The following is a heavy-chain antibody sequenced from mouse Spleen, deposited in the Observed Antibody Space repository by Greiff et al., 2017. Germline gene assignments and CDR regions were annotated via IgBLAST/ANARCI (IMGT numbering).Heavy chain of an antibody. J-gene: IGHJ4*01. CDR1: GYSITSDYA. D-gene: IGHD1-2*01. V-gene: IGHV3-2*02. Sequence: ESGPGLVKPSQSLSLTCTVTGYSITSDYAWHWIRQFPGNKLEWMGYISYSGSTSYNPSLKSRISITRDTSKNQFFLQLNSVTTEDTATYYWAAARTMDYWGQGTSVTVSS. CDR3: AAARTMDY. CDR2: ISYSGST.